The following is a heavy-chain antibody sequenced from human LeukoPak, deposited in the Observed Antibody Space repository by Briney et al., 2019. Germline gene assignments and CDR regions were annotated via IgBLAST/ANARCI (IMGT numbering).Heavy chain of an antibody. D-gene: IGHD6-19*01. CDR1: GYTFSSYG. V-gene: IGHV1-18*01. Sequence: ASVKVSCKASGYTFSSYGITWVRQAPGQGLEWMGWISANNGNTNHAQKLRGRVTMTTDKSTSTAYMELRSLRSDDTAVYYCARGGMTIAVALDYWGQGTLVTVSS. CDR2: ISANNGNT. CDR3: ARGGMTIAVALDY. J-gene: IGHJ4*02.